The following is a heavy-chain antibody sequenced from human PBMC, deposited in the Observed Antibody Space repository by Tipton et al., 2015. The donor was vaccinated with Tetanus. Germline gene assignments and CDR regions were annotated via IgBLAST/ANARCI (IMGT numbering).Heavy chain of an antibody. D-gene: IGHD5-12*01. CDR1: GYSFSNSNFW. J-gene: IGHJ5*02. CDR2: IYPIDSET. CDR3: ARHLFRTGHSSLGP. Sequence: VQLVQSGAEVKKPGESLKISCKASGYSFSNSNFWIGWVRQMPGKGLEWMGIIYPIDSETRYSPSFEGHVTISADKSINTAFLQWSSLKASDTAVYFCARHLFRTGHSSLGPWGQGTLVSVSS. V-gene: IGHV5-51*01.